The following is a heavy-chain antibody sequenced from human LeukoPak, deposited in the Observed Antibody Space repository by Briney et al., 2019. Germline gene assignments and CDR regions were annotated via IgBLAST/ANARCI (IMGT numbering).Heavy chain of an antibody. D-gene: IGHD5-18*01. V-gene: IGHV3-33*08. CDR2: IWYDGSNK. CDR3: ARGGARGYSYGSFFDY. J-gene: IGHJ4*02. Sequence: GSLRLSCAASGVTFSDYYMSWISQAPGKGLEWVAVIWYDGSNKYYADSVKGRFTISRDNSKNTLYLQMNSPRAEDTAVYYCARGGARGYSYGSFFDYWGQGTLVTVSS. CDR1: GVTFSDYY.